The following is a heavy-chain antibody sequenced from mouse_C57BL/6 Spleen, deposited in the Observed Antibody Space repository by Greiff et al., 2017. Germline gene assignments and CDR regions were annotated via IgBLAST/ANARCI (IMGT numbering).Heavy chain of an antibody. Sequence: VQLQQSGAELVKPGASVKLSCKASGYTFTSYWMHWVKQRPGQGLEWIGMIHPNSGSTNYNEKFKSKATLTVDKSSSTAYMQLSSLTSEDSAVYYCARDYSNYEEGAMDYWGQGTSVTVSS. CDR3: ARDYSNYEEGAMDY. J-gene: IGHJ4*01. V-gene: IGHV1-64*01. CDR1: GYTFTSYW. D-gene: IGHD2-5*01. CDR2: IHPNSGST.